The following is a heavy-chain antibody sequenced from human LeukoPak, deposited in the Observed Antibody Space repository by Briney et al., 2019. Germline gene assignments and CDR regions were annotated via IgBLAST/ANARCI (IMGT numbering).Heavy chain of an antibody. CDR2: ISYSGNT. CDR3: AKGYCSGGSCFSAFEI. D-gene: IGHD2-15*01. Sequence: PSETLSLTCTVSGASISSYYWNWARQPPGKGLEWIGYISYSGNTNYNPSLNSRVSISGDTSKNHISLNLTSLTAADTAMYYCAKGYCSGGSCFSAFEIWGRGTMVTVSS. CDR1: GASISSYY. J-gene: IGHJ3*02. V-gene: IGHV4-59*01.